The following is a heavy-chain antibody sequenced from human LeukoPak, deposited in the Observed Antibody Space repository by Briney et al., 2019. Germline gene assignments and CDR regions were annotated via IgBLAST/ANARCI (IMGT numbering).Heavy chain of an antibody. CDR1: GFTFSSYT. V-gene: IGHV3-23*01. J-gene: IGHJ4*02. CDR3: TTRLRHHFDY. D-gene: IGHD2-15*01. Sequence: GGSLRLSCAASGFTFSSYTMNWVRQALGQGLEWVSTISDPHSGSQTHYADSVKGRFTISRDDSQNTVYLQMDSLRAEDTAVYYCTTRLRHHFDYWGQGTQVTVSS. CDR2: ISDPHSGSQT.